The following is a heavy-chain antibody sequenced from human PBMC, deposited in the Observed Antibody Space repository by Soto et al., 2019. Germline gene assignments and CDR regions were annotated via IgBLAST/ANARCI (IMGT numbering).Heavy chain of an antibody. D-gene: IGHD2-2*01. Sequence: EASVKVSCKASGYTFTSYGISWVRQAPGQGLEGMGWLSAYNGNTNYAQKLQGRVTMTTDTSTSTACMELRSLRSDDTAVYYCARESLGSRGPNDAFDIWGQGTMVTVSS. CDR2: LSAYNGNT. CDR1: GYTFTSYG. V-gene: IGHV1-18*01. J-gene: IGHJ3*02. CDR3: ARESLGSRGPNDAFDI.